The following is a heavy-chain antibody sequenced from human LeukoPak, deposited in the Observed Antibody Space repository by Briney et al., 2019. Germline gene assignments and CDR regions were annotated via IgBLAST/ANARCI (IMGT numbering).Heavy chain of an antibody. CDR2: INHSGST. CDR1: GGSISGYY. CDR3: ARDRYYYGSGSYPYMDV. D-gene: IGHD3-10*01. J-gene: IGHJ6*03. Sequence: SETLSLTCTVSGGSISGYYWSWIRQPPGKGLEWIGEINHSGSTNYNPSLKSRVTISVDTSKNQFSLKLSSVTAADTAVYYCARDRYYYGSGSYPYMDVWGKGTTVTISS. V-gene: IGHV4-34*01.